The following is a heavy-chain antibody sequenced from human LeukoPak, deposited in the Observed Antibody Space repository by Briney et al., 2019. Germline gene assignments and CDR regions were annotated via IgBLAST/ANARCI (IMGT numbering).Heavy chain of an antibody. V-gene: IGHV4-59*01. CDR1: GGSISSYY. J-gene: IGHJ4*02. CDR3: ARAYSGRYSYYFDY. Sequence: PSETLSLTCTVSGGSISSYYWSWIRQPPGKGLEWIGYIYYSGSTDYNPSLKSRVTISVDTSKNQFFLKLSSVTAADTAVYYCARAYSGRYSYYFDYWGQGTLVTVSS. D-gene: IGHD1-26*01. CDR2: IYYSGST.